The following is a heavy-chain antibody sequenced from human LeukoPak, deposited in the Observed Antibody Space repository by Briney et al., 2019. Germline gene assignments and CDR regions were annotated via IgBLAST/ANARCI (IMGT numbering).Heavy chain of an antibody. CDR3: AKSELVVPDYYYCYYMDV. D-gene: IGHD2-2*01. CDR1: GFTFSSYG. V-gene: IGHV3-23*01. Sequence: QAGGSLRLSCAASGFTFSSYGMSWVRQAPGKGLEWVSAISGSGGSTYYADSVKGRFTISRDNSKNTLYLQMNSLRAEDTAVYYCAKSELVVPDYYYCYYMDVWGKGTTVTISS. CDR2: ISGSGGST. J-gene: IGHJ6*03.